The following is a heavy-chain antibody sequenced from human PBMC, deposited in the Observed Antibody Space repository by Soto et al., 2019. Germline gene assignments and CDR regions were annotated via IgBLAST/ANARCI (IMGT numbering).Heavy chain of an antibody. D-gene: IGHD3-22*01. Sequence: GGSLRLSCADSGFRFSSYSMSWVRQTPGKGLEWVAAITATGDRTYYADSVTGRFTISRDNSKKTHYLQMTSLRAEDKAMYYCATMNGYFEYWGQGTPVTVSS. CDR1: GFRFSSYS. J-gene: IGHJ4*02. CDR2: ITATGDRT. CDR3: ATMNGYFEY. V-gene: IGHV3-23*01.